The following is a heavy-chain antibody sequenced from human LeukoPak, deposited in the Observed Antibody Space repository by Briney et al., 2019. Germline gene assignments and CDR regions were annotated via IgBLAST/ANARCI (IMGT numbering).Heavy chain of an antibody. Sequence: SQTLSLTCAISADSVSSNSAACDWTRQSPSRGLEWLGRTYYRSKWYNDYAVSVKSRITINPDTSKNQCSLQLNSVTREDTAVYYCARDIFLRCLVRGVIRGFFDYWGQGTLVTVSS. CDR3: ARDIFLRCLVRGVIRGFFDY. CDR1: ADSVSSNSAA. CDR2: TYYRSKWYN. V-gene: IGHV6-1*01. D-gene: IGHD3-10*01. J-gene: IGHJ4*02.